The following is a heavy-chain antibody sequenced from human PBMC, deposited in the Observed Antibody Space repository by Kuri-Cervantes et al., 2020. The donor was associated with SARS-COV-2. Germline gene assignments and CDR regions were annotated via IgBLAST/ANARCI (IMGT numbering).Heavy chain of an antibody. D-gene: IGHD1-1*01. Sequence: GSLRLSCTVSGGSISGNSWTWIRQSPGKGLEWIGYVDDSGSTHHTHPNPSVESRVSFPVDTSRNQFSLRLTSVSAADTAFYYGAGGGEGTAGRAPDYWGQGMLVTVSS. V-gene: IGHV4-59*01. CDR3: AGGGEGTAGRAPDY. CDR1: GGSISGNS. J-gene: IGHJ4*02. CDR2: VDDSGST.